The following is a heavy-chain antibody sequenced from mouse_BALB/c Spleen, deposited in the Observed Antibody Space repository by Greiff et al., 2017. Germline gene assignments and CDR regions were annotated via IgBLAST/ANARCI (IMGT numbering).Heavy chain of an antibody. CDR3: AREGYYGSTYWYFDV. J-gene: IGHJ1*01. CDR1: GFTFSSYA. D-gene: IGHD1-1*01. Sequence: EVQLVESGGGLVKPGGSLKLSCAASGFTFSSYAMSWVRQSPEKRLEWVAEISSGGSYTYYPDTVTGRFTISRDNAKNTLYLEMSSLRSEDTAMYYCAREGYYGSTYWYFDVWGAGTTVTVSS. CDR2: ISSGGSYT. V-gene: IGHV5-9-4*01.